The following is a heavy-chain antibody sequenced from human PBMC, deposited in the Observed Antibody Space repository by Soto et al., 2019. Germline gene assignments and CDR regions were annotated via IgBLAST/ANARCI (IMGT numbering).Heavy chain of an antibody. CDR1: GFSFTNYA. CDR3: AKGSDSEGTGCSRPGDS. D-gene: IGHD3-9*01. V-gene: IGHV3-30-3*01. Sequence: QVQLEESGGGVVQPGRSLRLACAASGFSFTNYAMHWVRQAPGRGLEWVAVISNDGSNEYYADSVKGRFTISRDEAQSTLYLQMNSLSDADTAVYYCAKGSDSEGTGCSRPGDSWGRGTLVTVSS. J-gene: IGHJ4*02. CDR2: ISNDGSNE.